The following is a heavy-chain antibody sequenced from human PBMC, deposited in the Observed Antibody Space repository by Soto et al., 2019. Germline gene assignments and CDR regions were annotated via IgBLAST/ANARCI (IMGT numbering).Heavy chain of an antibody. Sequence: SQTLSLTCAISGDSVSSNSAAWNWIRQSPSRGLEWLGRTYYRSKWYNDYAVSVKSRITINPDTSKNQFSLQLNSVTPEDTAVYYCARDIIPELLNYYYYGMDVWGQGTTVTVSS. CDR3: ARDIIPELLNYYYYGMDV. D-gene: IGHD1-7*01. J-gene: IGHJ6*02. V-gene: IGHV6-1*01. CDR2: TYYRSKWYN. CDR1: GDSVSSNSAA.